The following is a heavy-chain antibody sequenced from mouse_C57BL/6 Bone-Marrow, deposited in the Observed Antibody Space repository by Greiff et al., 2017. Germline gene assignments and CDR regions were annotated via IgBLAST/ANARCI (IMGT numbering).Heavy chain of an antibody. D-gene: IGHD1-1*01. CDR3: ARGYGSSYDY. Sequence: VQLQQSGPVLVKPGASVKMSCNASGYTFTDYYMNWVKQSHGKSLEWIGVINPYNGGTSYNQKFKGKATLTVDKSSSTAYMELNSLTSEDSAVYYCARGYGSSYDYWGQGTTLTVSS. CDR2: INPYNGGT. CDR1: GYTFTDYY. V-gene: IGHV1-19*01. J-gene: IGHJ2*01.